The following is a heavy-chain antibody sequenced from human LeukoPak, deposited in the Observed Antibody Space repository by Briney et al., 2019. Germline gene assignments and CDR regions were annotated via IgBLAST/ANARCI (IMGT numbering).Heavy chain of an antibody. CDR3: ARDSGYDTSGYYYVPYYFDY. Sequence: PGRSLRLSCAASGFTFSSHGMHWVRQAPGKGLEWVAVIWYDGGYKYYADSVKGRFTISRDNSNNTLYLQMNSLRAEDTAVYYCARDSGYDTSGYYYVPYYFDYWGQGTLVNVSS. CDR2: IWYDGGYK. D-gene: IGHD3-22*01. V-gene: IGHV3-33*01. CDR1: GFTFSSHG. J-gene: IGHJ4*02.